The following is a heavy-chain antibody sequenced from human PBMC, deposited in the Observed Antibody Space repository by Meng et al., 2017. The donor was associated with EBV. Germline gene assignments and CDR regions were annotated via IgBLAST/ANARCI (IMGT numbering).Heavy chain of an antibody. CDR1: GFSLSTRGVG. CDR2: IYWDDDK. Sequence: QITLKESGPTLVKPTQTITLTCTFSGFSLSTRGVGVGWIRQPPGKALEWLALIYWDDDKSYSPSLKSRLTITKDTSKNQVVLTMTNMDPVDAATYYCAHIIAARPFDYWGQGTLVTVSS. CDR3: AHIIAARPFDY. D-gene: IGHD6-6*01. J-gene: IGHJ4*02. V-gene: IGHV2-5*02.